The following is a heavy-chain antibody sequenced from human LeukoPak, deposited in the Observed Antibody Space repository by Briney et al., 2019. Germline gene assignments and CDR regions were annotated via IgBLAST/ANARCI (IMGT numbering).Heavy chain of an antibody. CDR2: ISYDGSNK. D-gene: IGHD5-18*01. V-gene: IGHV3-30*03. J-gene: IGHJ5*02. CDR1: GFTFSSYS. CDR3: ARAGIQLWYGNWFDP. Sequence: GGSLRLSCAASGFTFSSYSMNWVRQAPGKGLEWVAVISYDGSNKYYADSVKGRFTISRDNSKNTLYLQMNSLRAEDTAVYYCARAGIQLWYGNWFDPWGQGTLVTVSS.